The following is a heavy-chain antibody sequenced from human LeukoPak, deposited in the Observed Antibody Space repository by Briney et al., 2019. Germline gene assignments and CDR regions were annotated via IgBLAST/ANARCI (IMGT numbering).Heavy chain of an antibody. CDR2: INPNSGGT. CDR3: ARDWFVDSGDDPFPFDY. V-gene: IGHV1-2*02. J-gene: IGHJ4*02. D-gene: IGHD5-12*01. CDR1: GYTFTGFY. Sequence: GASVKVSCEASGYTFTGFYIHWVRQAPGQGLEWMGWINPNSGGTNYAQKFQGGVTMTRDTSISTAYMELSRLTSDDTAIYYCARDWFVDSGDDPFPFDYWGQGTLVSVSS.